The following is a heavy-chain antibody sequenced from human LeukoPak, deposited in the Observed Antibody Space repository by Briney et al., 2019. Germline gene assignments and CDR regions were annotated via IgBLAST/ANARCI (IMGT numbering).Heavy chain of an antibody. CDR2: TYYRSKWYN. J-gene: IGHJ5*02. V-gene: IGHV6-1*01. CDR3: AREGSIAARRGRFDP. Sequence: SQTLSLTCDISGDSVSSNSAAWNWIRQSPLRGLEWLGRTYYRSKWYNDYAVSVKSRITINPDTSKNQFSLQLSSVTAADTAVYYYAREGSIAARRGRFDPWGQGTLVTVSS. D-gene: IGHD6-6*01. CDR1: GDSVSSNSAA.